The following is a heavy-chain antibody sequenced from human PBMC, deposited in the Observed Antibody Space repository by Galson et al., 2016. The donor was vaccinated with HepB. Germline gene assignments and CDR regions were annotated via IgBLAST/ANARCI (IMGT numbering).Heavy chain of an antibody. CDR2: IIPIFGTI. CDR1: GGTLRNQA. D-gene: IGHD5-12*01. V-gene: IGHV1-69*13. Sequence: SVKVSCKASGGTLRNQAITWVRQAPGQGLEWMGGIIPIFGTINYAQKFQGRVTITADESTSTAYMEVSSLRSEDTAAYYCARVIATKNFHYGMDVWGQGTTVTVSS. CDR3: ARVIATKNFHYGMDV. J-gene: IGHJ6*02.